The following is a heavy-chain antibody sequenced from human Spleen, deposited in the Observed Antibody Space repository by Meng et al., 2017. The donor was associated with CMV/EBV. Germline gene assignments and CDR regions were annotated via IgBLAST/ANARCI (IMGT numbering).Heavy chain of an antibody. CDR1: YA. J-gene: IGHJ3*02. CDR3: AKVWGGYCSSTSCYTAGGAFDI. D-gene: IGHD2-2*02. V-gene: IGHV3-23*01. CDR2: ISGSGGST. Sequence: YAMSWVRQATGKGLEWVSAISGSGGSTYYADSVKGRFTISRDNSKNTLYLQMNSLRAEDTAVYYCAKVWGGYCSSTSCYTAGGAFDIWGQGTMVTVSS.